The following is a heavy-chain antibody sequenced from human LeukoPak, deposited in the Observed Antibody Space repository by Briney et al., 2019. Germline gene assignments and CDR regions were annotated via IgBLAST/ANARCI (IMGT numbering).Heavy chain of an antibody. J-gene: IGHJ4*02. CDR2: ISSSSSTI. D-gene: IGHD6-19*01. CDR1: GFTFSSYS. V-gene: IGHV3-48*01. Sequence: GGSLRLSCAASGFTFSSYSMNWVRQAPGKGLEWVSYISSSSSTIYYADSVKGRFTISRDNAKNSLYLQMNSLRAEDTAVYYCARVLYSSGWYGDHYWGQGTLVTVSS. CDR3: ARVLYSSGWYGDHY.